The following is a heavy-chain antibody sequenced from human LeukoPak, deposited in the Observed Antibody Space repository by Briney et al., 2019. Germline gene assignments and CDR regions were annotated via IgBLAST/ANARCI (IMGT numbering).Heavy chain of an antibody. J-gene: IGHJ6*02. CDR3: ARDPVYYYYGMDV. Sequence: PSETLSLTCAVYGGSFSGYYWSWIRQPPGKGLEWIGEINHSGSTNYNPSLKSRVTISVDTSKNQFSPKLSSVTAADTAVYYCARDPVYYYYGMDVWGQGTTVTVSS. V-gene: IGHV4-34*01. CDR2: INHSGST. CDR1: GGSFSGYY.